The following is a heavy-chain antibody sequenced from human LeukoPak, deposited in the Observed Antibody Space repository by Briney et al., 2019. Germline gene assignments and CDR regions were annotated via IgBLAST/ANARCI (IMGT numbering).Heavy chain of an antibody. CDR1: GGSFSGYY. CDR3: ARGGELGMRY. J-gene: IGHJ4*02. Sequence: SSETLSLTCAVYGGSFSGYYWSWIRQPPGKGLEWIGEINHSGSTNYNPSLKSRVTISVDTSKNQFSLKLSSVTAADTAVYYCARGGELGMRYWGQGTLVTVSS. D-gene: IGHD7-27*01. CDR2: INHSGST. V-gene: IGHV4-34*01.